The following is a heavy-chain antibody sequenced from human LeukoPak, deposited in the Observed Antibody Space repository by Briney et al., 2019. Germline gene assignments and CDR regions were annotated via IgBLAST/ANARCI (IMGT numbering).Heavy chain of an antibody. CDR2: VWYDGSNE. CDR3: ARYAGSISAFDY. Sequence: GGSLRLSCAASGFTFSSYGMHWVRQAPGKGLEWVTFVWYDGSNEYYADSVQGRFTISRDNSKNTLHLQMNSLRAEDTAVYYCARYAGSISAFDYRGQRTLVTVSS. CDR1: GFTFSSYG. D-gene: IGHD4-23*01. V-gene: IGHV3-33*01. J-gene: IGHJ4*02.